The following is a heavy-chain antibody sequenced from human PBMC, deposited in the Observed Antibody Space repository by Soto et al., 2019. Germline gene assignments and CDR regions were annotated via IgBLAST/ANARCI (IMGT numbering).Heavy chain of an antibody. CDR3: ARDALVTPSKCFHH. CDR1: GFTSSNYG. CDR2: IWYDGINK. J-gene: IGHJ1*01. D-gene: IGHD2-21*02. V-gene: IGHV3-33*01. Sequence: GESLKISCAASGFTSSNYGMHWVRQAPGKGLEWVAVIWYDGINKDYADSVKGRFTISRDNSKNTLYLQMNSLRADDTAVYYCARDALVTPSKCFHHWGQGTLVTVSS.